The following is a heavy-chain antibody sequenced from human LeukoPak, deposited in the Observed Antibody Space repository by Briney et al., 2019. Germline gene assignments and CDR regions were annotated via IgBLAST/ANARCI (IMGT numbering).Heavy chain of an antibody. CDR3: ARDGVVVTAIDY. D-gene: IGHD2-21*02. Sequence: PSETLSLTCTVSGGSISSGSYYWSWIRQPAGKGLEWIGRIYTSGSTNYNPSLKSRVTISVDPSKNQFSLKLNSVTAADTAVYYCARDGVVVTAIDYWGQGTLVTVSS. CDR2: IYTSGST. CDR1: GGSISSGSYY. J-gene: IGHJ4*02. V-gene: IGHV4-61*02.